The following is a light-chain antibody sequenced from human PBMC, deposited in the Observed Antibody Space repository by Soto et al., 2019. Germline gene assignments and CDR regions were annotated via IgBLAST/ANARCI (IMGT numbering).Light chain of an antibody. J-gene: IGKJ3*01. Sequence: DIQMTQSPSSVSASVGDRVTITCRASQGISSWLAWYQQKPGKAPKLLIYAASSLQSGVPSRFSGSGSGRDVTLSISSLQPEDFATCYCQHVHSYPMTFGPGTKVDIK. V-gene: IGKV1-12*01. CDR2: AAS. CDR3: QHVHSYPMT. CDR1: QGISSW.